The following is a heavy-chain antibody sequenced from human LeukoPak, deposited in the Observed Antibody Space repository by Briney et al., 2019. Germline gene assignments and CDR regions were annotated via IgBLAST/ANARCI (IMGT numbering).Heavy chain of an antibody. CDR1: GGSISSCCYY. J-gene: IGHJ4*02. V-gene: IGHV4-39*07. CDR2: INHSGST. CDR3: ARGRRYRQYCSGGSCYYKFDY. Sequence: SETLSLTCTVSGGSISSCCYYWIWLRQPPGKGLEWIVKINHSGSTNYNPSLKSRVTISVDTSKNQFSLKLSSVTAADTAVYYCARGRRYRQYCSGGSCYYKFDYWGQGTLVTVSS. D-gene: IGHD2-15*01.